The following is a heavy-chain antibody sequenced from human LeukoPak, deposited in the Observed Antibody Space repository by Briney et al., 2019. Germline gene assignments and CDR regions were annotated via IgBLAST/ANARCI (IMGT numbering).Heavy chain of an antibody. Sequence: PGRSLRLSCAASGFTFSSYGMHWVRQAPGKGLEWVAVIWYDGSNKYYADSVKGRFTISRDNSKNTLYLQMNSLRAEDTAVYYCARVNPTSSGFYAYWGQGTPVTVSS. J-gene: IGHJ4*02. V-gene: IGHV3-33*01. CDR3: ARVNPTSSGFYAY. D-gene: IGHD3-22*01. CDR1: GFTFSSYG. CDR2: IWYDGSNK.